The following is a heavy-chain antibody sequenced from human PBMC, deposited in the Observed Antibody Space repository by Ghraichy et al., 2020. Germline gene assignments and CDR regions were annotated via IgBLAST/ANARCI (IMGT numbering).Heavy chain of an antibody. CDR3: ARAWAYYDSSGYYLNYYYYYYMDV. CDR2: ISAYNGDT. J-gene: IGHJ6*03. CDR1: GYTFTSYG. V-gene: IGHV1-18*01. D-gene: IGHD3-22*01. Sequence: ASVKVSCKASGYTFTSYGISWVRQAPGQGLEWMGWISAYNGDTNYAQKLQGRVTMTTDTSTSTAYMELRSLRSDDTAVYYCARAWAYYDSSGYYLNYYYYYYMDVWGKGTTVTVSS.